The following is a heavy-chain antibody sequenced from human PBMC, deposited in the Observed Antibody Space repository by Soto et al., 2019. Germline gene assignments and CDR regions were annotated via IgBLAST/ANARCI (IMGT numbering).Heavy chain of an antibody. CDR3: AREPTPAFNYYYYGMDV. Sequence: ASVKVSCKASGYTFTSYDINWVRQATGQGLEWMGWMNPNSGNTGYAQKFQGRVTMTRNTSISTAYVELSSLRSEDTAVYYCAREPTPAFNYYYYGMDVWGQGTTVTVSS. CDR2: MNPNSGNT. CDR1: GYTFTSYD. V-gene: IGHV1-8*01. J-gene: IGHJ6*02. D-gene: IGHD1-1*01.